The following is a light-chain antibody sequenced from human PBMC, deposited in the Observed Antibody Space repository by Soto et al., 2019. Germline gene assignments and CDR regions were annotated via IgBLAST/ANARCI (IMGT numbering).Light chain of an antibody. CDR1: QNINNW. CDR2: EAS. J-gene: IGKJ1*01. Sequence: DIQMTQSPSTLSASIGDRVTLTCRASQNINNWIAWYQQKPGKAPKILIYEASSLERGVPSRFSASGSGTEFTLTISSLQPDDSATYYCQQYEVYPWTFGRGTKVDIK. CDR3: QQYEVYPWT. V-gene: IGKV1-5*01.